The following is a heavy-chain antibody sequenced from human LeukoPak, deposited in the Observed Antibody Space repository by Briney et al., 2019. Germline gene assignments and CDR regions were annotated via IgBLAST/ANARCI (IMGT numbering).Heavy chain of an antibody. J-gene: IGHJ4*02. D-gene: IGHD3-10*01. CDR2: IKQDGSEQ. CDR3: ARGGLLWFGESINDY. CDR1: GGSFSGYY. Sequence: PSETLSLTCAVYGGSFSGYYWSWIRQAPGKGLEWVANIKQDGSEQYYVDSVRGRFTISRDNAKNSLYLQMNSLRDEDTAVYYCARGGLLWFGESINDYWGQGTLVTVSS. V-gene: IGHV3-7*01.